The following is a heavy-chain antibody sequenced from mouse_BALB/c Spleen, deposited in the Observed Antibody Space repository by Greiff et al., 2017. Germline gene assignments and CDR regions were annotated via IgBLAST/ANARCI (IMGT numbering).Heavy chain of an antibody. D-gene: IGHD4-1*01. Sequence: EVQLQQSGPELVKPGASVKISCKASGYSFTGYYMHWVKQSHVKSLEWIGRINPYNGATSYNQNFKDKASLTVDKSSSTAYMELHSLTSEDSAVYYCARGQTGTEAMDYWGQGTSVTVSS. J-gene: IGHJ4*01. CDR3: ARGQTGTEAMDY. V-gene: IGHV1-31*01. CDR1: GYSFTGYY. CDR2: INPYNGAT.